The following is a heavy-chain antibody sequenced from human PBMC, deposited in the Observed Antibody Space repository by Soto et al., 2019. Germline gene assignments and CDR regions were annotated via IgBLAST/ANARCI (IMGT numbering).Heavy chain of an antibody. J-gene: IGHJ1*01. D-gene: IGHD3-22*01. Sequence: GGSLRLSCAASGFTFSNNWMHWVRQAPGKGPVWVSRINSDGSSTYYADSVKGRFTISRDNAKNSLYLQMNSLRAEDTAGYYCAEGYYDSSGYYPEYFQHWGQGTLVTVSS. CDR3: AEGYYDSSGYYPEYFQH. CDR2: INSDGSST. CDR1: GFTFSNNW. V-gene: IGHV3-74*01.